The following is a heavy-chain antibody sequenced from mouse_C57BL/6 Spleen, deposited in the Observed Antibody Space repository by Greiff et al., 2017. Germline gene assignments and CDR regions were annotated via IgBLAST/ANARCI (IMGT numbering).Heavy chain of an antibody. CDR3: ASGSSCRFAY. J-gene: IGHJ3*01. D-gene: IGHD1-3*01. CDR2: IYPSDSET. CDR1: GYTFTSYW. V-gene: IGHV1-61*01. Sequence: QVQLQQPGAELVRPGSSVKLSCKASGYTFTSYWMDWVKQRPGQGLEWIGNIYPSDSETHYNQKFKDKATLTVDKSSSTAYMQLSSLTSEDSAVYYCASGSSCRFAYWGQGTLVTVSA.